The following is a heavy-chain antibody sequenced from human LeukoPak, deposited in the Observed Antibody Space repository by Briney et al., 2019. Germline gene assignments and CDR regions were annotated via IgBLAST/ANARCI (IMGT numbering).Heavy chain of an antibody. D-gene: IGHD3-9*01. CDR2: ISSSSNYI. Sequence: GGSLRLSCAASGFTFSSYSMNWVRQAPGKGLEWVSSISSSSNYIYYADSVKGRFTISRDNAKNSLYLQMNSLRAEDTAVYYCAKFGDILTGYPYYFDYWGQGTLVTVSS. CDR3: AKFGDILTGYPYYFDY. CDR1: GFTFSSYS. J-gene: IGHJ4*02. V-gene: IGHV3-21*04.